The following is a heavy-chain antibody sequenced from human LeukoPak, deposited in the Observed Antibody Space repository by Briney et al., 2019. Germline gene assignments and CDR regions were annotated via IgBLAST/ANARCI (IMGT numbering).Heavy chain of an antibody. J-gene: IGHJ4*02. CDR1: GFTFSTYW. CDR3: AKDIGGLNY. V-gene: IGHV3-43*02. CDR2: ISGDGGTT. D-gene: IGHD6-25*01. Sequence: PGGSLRLSCAASGFTFSTYWMHWVRQAPGKGLEWVSLISGDGGTTYYADSVKGRFTISRDNRKKSLYLQMNSLRTEDTALYYCAKDIGGLNYCGQGTLVTVSS.